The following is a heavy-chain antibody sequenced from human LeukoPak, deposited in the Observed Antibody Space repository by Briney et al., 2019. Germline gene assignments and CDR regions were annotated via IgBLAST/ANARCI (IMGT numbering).Heavy chain of an antibody. CDR2: ISGSGGST. Sequence: GGSLRLSCAASGFTFSSYAMSWVRQAPGKGLEWVSAISGSGGSTYYADSVKGRFTISRDNAKNSLYLQMNSLRAEDTAVYYCARGSKIRYYYDSSGYYLGYWGQGTLVTVSS. V-gene: IGHV3-23*01. D-gene: IGHD3-22*01. J-gene: IGHJ4*02. CDR3: ARGSKIRYYYDSSGYYLGY. CDR1: GFTFSSYA.